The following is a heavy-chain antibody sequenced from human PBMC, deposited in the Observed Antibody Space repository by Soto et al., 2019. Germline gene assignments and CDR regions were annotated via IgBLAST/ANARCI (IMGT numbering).Heavy chain of an antibody. J-gene: IGHJ4*02. CDR2: ISSSGSTI. CDR1: GFTFRDYY. D-gene: IGHD6-13*01. Sequence: PGASLRLSFAASGFTFRDYYISLFRQAPGKGLEWVSYISSSGSTIYYADSVKGRFTISRDNAKNSLYLQMNSLRAEDTAVYYCARSYSSSWYSLDYFDYWGQGT. CDR3: ARSYSSSWYSLDYFDY. V-gene: IGHV3-11*01.